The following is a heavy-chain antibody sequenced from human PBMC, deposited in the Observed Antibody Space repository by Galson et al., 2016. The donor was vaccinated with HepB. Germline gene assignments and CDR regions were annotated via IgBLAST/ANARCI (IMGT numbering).Heavy chain of an antibody. Sequence: SVKVSCKAPGSTFNVYFVHWVRQAPGQGLEWMGIINPSGGSTSYAQKFQGRVTMTRDTSTSTVYMELRSLRSEDTAVYYCARDPCGGDCYSPYRFYYYDMDVWGQGTTVTVSS. CDR2: INPSGGST. V-gene: IGHV1-46*02. CDR1: GSTFNVYF. CDR3: ARDPCGGDCYSPYRFYYYDMDV. J-gene: IGHJ6*02. D-gene: IGHD2-21*02.